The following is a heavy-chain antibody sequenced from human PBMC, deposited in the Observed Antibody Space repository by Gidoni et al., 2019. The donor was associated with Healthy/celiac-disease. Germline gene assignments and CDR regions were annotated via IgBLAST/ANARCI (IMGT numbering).Heavy chain of an antibody. CDR2: ISSSSSYI. Sequence: ELQLVGSGGGLVQPGGSLRLACAAAGFAFSVYRVNWVPLPPGKGLEWVSSISSSSSYIYYADSVKGRFTIARDNAKNSLYLQMNSLRAEDTAVYYCARDLPSITIFGVVIMGEGYYYYYGMDVWGQGTTVTVSS. J-gene: IGHJ6*02. D-gene: IGHD3-3*01. V-gene: IGHV3-21*01. CDR3: ARDLPSITIFGVVIMGEGYYYYYGMDV. CDR1: GFAFSVYR.